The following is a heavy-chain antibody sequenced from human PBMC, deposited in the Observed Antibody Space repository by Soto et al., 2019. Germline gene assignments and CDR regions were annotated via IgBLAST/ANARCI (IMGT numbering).Heavy chain of an antibody. CDR3: ARESEDLTSNFDY. V-gene: IGHV3-21*06. CDR2: ISSTTNYI. Sequence: GGSLRLSCAASGFTFTRYSMNWVRQAPGKGLEWVSSISSTTNYIYYGDSMKGRFTISRDNAKNSPYLEMNSLRAEDTAVYYCARESEDLTSNFDYWGQGTLVTVSS. CDR1: GFTFTRYS. J-gene: IGHJ4*02.